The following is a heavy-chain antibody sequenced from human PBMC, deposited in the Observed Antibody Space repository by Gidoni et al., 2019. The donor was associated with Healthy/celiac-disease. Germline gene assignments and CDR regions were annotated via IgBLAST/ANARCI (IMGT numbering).Heavy chain of an antibody. CDR2: ISYDGSNK. Sequence: QVQLVESGGGVVQPGRSLRLSCAASGFTFSSYAMHWVRQAPGKGLEWVAVISYDGSNKYYADSVKGGFTISRDNSKNTLYLQMNSLRAEDTAVYYCARDSYLRGGYDGFGDYWGQGTLVTVSS. V-gene: IGHV3-30-3*01. CDR1: GFTFSSYA. J-gene: IGHJ4*02. CDR3: ARDSYLRGGYDGFGDY. D-gene: IGHD5-12*01.